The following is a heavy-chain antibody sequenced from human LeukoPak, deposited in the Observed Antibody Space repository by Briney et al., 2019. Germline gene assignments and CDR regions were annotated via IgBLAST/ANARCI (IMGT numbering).Heavy chain of an antibody. CDR3: ASEAYDSPGY. CDR1: GFTFSSYA. CDR2: ISYDGSNK. D-gene: IGHD5-12*01. J-gene: IGHJ4*02. Sequence: GGSLRLSCAASGFTFSSYAMHWARQAPGKGLEWVAVISYDGSNKYYADSVKGRFTISRDNSKNTLYLQMNSLRAEDTAVYYCASEAYDSPGYWGQGTLVTVSS. V-gene: IGHV3-30-3*01.